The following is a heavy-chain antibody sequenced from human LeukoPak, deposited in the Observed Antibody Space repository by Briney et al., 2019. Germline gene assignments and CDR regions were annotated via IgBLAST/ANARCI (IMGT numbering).Heavy chain of an antibody. J-gene: IGHJ4*02. CDR1: GYTFTSYY. CDR2: INPDSGVT. CDR3: ARDPSGDSSGYPFDH. Sequence: ASVKVSCKASGYTFTSYYMHWVRQAPGQGPEWMGWINPDSGVTNYAQKFQGRVTMTRDTSISTAYMEVSRLRSDDTAVYYCARDPSGDSSGYPFDHWGQGTLVTVSS. D-gene: IGHD3-22*01. V-gene: IGHV1-2*02.